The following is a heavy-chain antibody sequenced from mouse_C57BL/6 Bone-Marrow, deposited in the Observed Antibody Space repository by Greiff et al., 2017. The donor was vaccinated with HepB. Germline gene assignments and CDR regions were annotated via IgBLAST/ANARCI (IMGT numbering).Heavy chain of an antibody. Sequence: ESGAELARPGASVKLSCKASGYTFTSYGISWVKQRTGQGLEWIGEIYPRSGNTYYNEKFKGKATLTADKSSSTAYMELRSLTSEDSAVYFCARYDYAVPFAYWGQGTLVTVSA. CDR1: GYTFTSYG. D-gene: IGHD2-4*01. CDR3: ARYDYAVPFAY. CDR2: IYPRSGNT. V-gene: IGHV1-81*01. J-gene: IGHJ3*01.